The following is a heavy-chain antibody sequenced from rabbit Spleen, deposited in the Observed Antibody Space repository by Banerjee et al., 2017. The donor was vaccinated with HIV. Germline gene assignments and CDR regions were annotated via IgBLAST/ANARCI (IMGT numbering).Heavy chain of an antibody. CDR1: GVSFSISSY. Sequence: QSLEESGGDLVKPGASLTLTCTASGVSFSISSYMCWVRQAPGKGLEWIACIDSGSSGFTYYATWAKGRFTCSKTSSTTVTLQMIRLTAADTATYFCARDTSSSFSSYGMDLWGQGTLVTVS. V-gene: IGHV1S40*01. CDR3: ARDTSSSFSSYGMDL. J-gene: IGHJ6*01. D-gene: IGHD1-1*01. CDR2: IDSGSSGFT.